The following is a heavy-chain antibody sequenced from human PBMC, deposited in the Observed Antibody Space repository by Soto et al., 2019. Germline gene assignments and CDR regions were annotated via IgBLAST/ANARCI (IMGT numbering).Heavy chain of an antibody. J-gene: IGHJ4*02. CDR2: TSYDGRNN. Sequence: GGSLRLSWAASGSIFSSYGMRWVRQAPGKGLEWVAVTSYDGRNNNYADSVRGRFTISRDNSKNTLYLQMNSLRAEDTAVYYCAKDTYYHDSSGFYVFDYWGQGTPVTSPQ. CDR3: AKDTYYHDSSGFYVFDY. CDR1: GSIFSSYG. D-gene: IGHD3-22*01. V-gene: IGHV3-30*18.